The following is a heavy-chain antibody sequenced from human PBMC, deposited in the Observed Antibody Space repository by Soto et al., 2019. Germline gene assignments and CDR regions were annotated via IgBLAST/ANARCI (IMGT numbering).Heavy chain of an antibody. D-gene: IGHD1-26*01. CDR2: ISYDGSNK. V-gene: IGHV3-30*18. CDR3: AKDGTSGSYYYYYGMDV. Sequence: PGGSLRLSCAASGFTFSGYGMHWVRQAPGKGLEWVAVISYDGSNKYYADSVKGRFTISRDNSRNTLYLQMNSLRAEDTAVYYCAKDGTSGSYYYYYGMDVWGQGTTVTVSS. J-gene: IGHJ6*02. CDR1: GFTFSGYG.